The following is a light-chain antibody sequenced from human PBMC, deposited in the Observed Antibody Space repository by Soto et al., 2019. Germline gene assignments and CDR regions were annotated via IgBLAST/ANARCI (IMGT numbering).Light chain of an antibody. J-gene: IGKJ1*01. V-gene: IGKV1-5*01. CDR2: DAS. Sequence: DIQMTQSPSTLSASVGARVTFTCRASQSISRWLAWYQQKPGKAPKLLIYDASNLESGVPSRFSGSGSGTGFTLSISSLQPDDFATYYCQQYDTYRTFGQGTKVDIK. CDR3: QQYDTYRT. CDR1: QSISRW.